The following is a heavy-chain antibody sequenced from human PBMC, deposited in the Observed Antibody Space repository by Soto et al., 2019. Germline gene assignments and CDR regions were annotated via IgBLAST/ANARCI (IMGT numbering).Heavy chain of an antibody. CDR1: GYTFTNYW. CDR3: EKGFTMAYFDL. Sequence: ESLKISCQGSGYTFTNYWIGWVRQMPGKGLEWMGIIYPGDSDARYSQSLQDQVNFSVDKSISTAYLQWSSLRASDTAMYYCEKGFTMAYFDLWGQGTLVTVSS. CDR2: IYPGDSDA. V-gene: IGHV5-51*01. D-gene: IGHD1-1*01. J-gene: IGHJ4*02.